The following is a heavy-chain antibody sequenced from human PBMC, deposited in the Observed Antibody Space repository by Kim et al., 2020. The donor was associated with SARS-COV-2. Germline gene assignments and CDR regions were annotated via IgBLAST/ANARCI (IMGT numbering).Heavy chain of an antibody. Sequence: SETLSLTCTVSGGSISSGSYYWSWIRQPAGKGLEWIGRIYTSGSTNYNPSLKSRVTISVDTSKNQFSLKLSSVTAADTAVYYCASTFYDSSGYYPGDYYGMDVWGQGTTVTVSS. CDR1: GGSISSGSYY. J-gene: IGHJ6*02. CDR3: ASTFYDSSGYYPGDYYGMDV. V-gene: IGHV4-61*02. CDR2: IYTSGST. D-gene: IGHD3-22*01.